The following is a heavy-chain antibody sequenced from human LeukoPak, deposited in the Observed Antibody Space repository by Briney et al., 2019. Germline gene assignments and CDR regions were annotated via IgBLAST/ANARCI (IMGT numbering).Heavy chain of an antibody. Sequence: GGSLRLSCAASGFTFSSYSMNWVRQAPGKGLEWVSSISSSNNYIYYADSVKGRFTISRDNAKNSLFPQMNSLRAEDMAVYYCARIVVVAANLVDYWGQGTLVTVSS. CDR3: ARIVVVAANLVDY. J-gene: IGHJ4*02. CDR1: GFTFSSYS. D-gene: IGHD2-15*01. V-gene: IGHV3-21*01. CDR2: ISSSNNYI.